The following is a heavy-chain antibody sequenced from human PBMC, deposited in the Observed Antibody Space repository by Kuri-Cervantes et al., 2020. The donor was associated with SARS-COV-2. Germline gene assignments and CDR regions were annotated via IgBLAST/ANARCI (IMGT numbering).Heavy chain of an antibody. Sequence: GSLRLSCAVSGGSISSSNWWSWVRQPPGKGLEWIGEIYHSGSTNYNPSLKSRVTISVDKSKNQFSLKLSSVTAADTAVYYCAKQHGTTLSLYYFDYWGQGTLVTVS. CDR3: AKQHGTTLSLYYFDY. CDR1: GGSISSSNW. D-gene: IGHD1-7*01. V-gene: IGHV4-4*02. J-gene: IGHJ4*02. CDR2: IYHSGST.